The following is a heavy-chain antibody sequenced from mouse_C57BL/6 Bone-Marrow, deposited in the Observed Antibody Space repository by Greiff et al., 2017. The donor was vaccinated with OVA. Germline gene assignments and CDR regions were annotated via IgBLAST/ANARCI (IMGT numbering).Heavy chain of an antibody. D-gene: IGHD1-1*01. CDR3: PSHYGSSWGFAY. CDR2: IDPETGGT. CDR1: GYTFTDYE. V-gene: IGHV1-15*01. Sequence: QVQLQQSGAELVRPGASVTLSCKASGYTFTDYEMHWVKQTPVHGLEWIGAIDPETGGTAYNPKFKGKAILTADKSSSTAYMELRSLKSADSAVYDCPSHYGSSWGFAYWGQGTLVTVSA. J-gene: IGHJ3*01.